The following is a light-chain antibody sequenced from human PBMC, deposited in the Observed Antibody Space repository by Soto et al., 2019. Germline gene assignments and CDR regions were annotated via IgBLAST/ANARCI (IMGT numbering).Light chain of an antibody. J-gene: IGLJ3*02. CDR1: SSDVGGYNY. Sequence: QSALTQPASVSGPPGQSITISCTGTSSDVGGYNYVSWYQQHPGKAPKLMIYDVSNRPSGVSNRFSGSKSVNTASPTISGLQAEDEADYYCGSYTSNTVWVFGGGTKLTVL. CDR2: DVS. V-gene: IGLV2-14*01. CDR3: GSYTSNTVWV.